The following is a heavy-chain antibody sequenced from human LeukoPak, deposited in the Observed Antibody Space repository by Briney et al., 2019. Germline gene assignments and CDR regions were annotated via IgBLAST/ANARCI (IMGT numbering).Heavy chain of an antibody. Sequence: QPGGSLRLSCAASGFTFSTSWMHWVRQAPGKGLVWVSRINPDGNTTDYADSVKGRFTISRDNAKNTLYLQMNSLRAEDAAVYYCVRDMGYYDKVWGQGTLVTVSS. J-gene: IGHJ4*02. CDR1: GFTFSTSW. D-gene: IGHD3-22*01. V-gene: IGHV3-74*01. CDR2: INPDGNTT. CDR3: VRDMGYYDKV.